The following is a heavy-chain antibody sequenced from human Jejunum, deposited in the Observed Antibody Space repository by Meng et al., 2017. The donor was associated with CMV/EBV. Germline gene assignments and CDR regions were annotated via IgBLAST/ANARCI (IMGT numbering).Heavy chain of an antibody. D-gene: IGHD6-6*01. J-gene: IGHJ4*02. CDR3: ARARGKQLGLFDY. CDR2: IYYSGNT. V-gene: IGHV4-59*01. CDR1: GGAISTYY. Sequence: VSGGAISTYYWSWIRQPPGKGLEWIGYIYYSGNTNYNPSLKSRATISVDTSKNQFSLKLISVTAADTALYYCARARGKQLGLFDYWGQGTLVTVSS.